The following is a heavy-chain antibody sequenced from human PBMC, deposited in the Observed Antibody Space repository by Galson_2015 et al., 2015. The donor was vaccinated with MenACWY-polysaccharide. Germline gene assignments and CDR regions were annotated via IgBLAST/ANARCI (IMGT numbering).Heavy chain of an antibody. CDR1: GFTFDDYA. CDR3: AKGYSYSKSPVDH. D-gene: IGHD2-15*01. Sequence: SLRLSCAASGFTFDDYAMHWVRHAPGKGLEWVSGISWNSDIMGYADSVKGRFTISRDSAKNSLYLQMNSLRPEDTALYYCAKGYSYSKSPVDHWGQGTLVTVSS. J-gene: IGHJ4*02. V-gene: IGHV3-9*01. CDR2: ISWNSDIM.